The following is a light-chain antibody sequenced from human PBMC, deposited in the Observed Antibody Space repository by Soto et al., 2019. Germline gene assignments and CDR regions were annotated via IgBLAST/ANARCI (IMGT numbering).Light chain of an antibody. V-gene: IGKV3-15*01. J-gene: IGKJ4*01. CDR2: GAS. CDR3: QQSDSTPLT. CDR1: QSVSSN. Sequence: ETVMTQSPATLSVSPGERATLSCRASQSVSSNLAWYQQKPGQAPRLLVYGASTRATGIPARFSGSGSGTQFTLTISSLQSEDFATYYCQQSDSTPLTFGGGTKVEIK.